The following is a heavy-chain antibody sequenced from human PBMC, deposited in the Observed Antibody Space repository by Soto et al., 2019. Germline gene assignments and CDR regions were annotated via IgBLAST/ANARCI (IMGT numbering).Heavy chain of an antibody. D-gene: IGHD6-19*01. CDR2: IRGDGGVT. CDR3: AKCSVGTVRSSGWCNWLDP. J-gene: IGHJ5*02. CDR1: TFTLSSSA. Sequence: EVQLSESGGSLVQPGGSLRLSCAASTFTLSSSAMSWVRQAPGKGLEWVSSIRGDGGVTLYADSVKGRFTLSRDLSKNTRFLQMNRLRAEDTAIYYCAKCSVGTVRSSGWCNWLDPWGQGTLVTVSS. V-gene: IGHV3-23*01.